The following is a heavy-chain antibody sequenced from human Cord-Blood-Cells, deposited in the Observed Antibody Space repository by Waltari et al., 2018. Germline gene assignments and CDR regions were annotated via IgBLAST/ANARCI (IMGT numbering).Heavy chain of an antibody. CDR3: ARDSDDSSGYYYNWFDP. CDR2: IYTSGST. Sequence: QVQLQESGPGLVKPSETLSLTCTVSGGSISSYYWSWIRQPAGKGLEWIGRIYTSGSTNYNPSLKSRVTMSVDTSKNQFSLKLISVTAADTAVYYCARDSDDSSGYYYNWFDPWGQGTLVTVSS. V-gene: IGHV4-4*07. D-gene: IGHD3-22*01. J-gene: IGHJ5*02. CDR1: GGSISSYY.